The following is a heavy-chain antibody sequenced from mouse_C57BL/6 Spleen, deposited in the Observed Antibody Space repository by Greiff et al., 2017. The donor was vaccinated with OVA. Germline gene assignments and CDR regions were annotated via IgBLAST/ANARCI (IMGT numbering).Heavy chain of an antibody. CDR1: GYTFTDYY. D-gene: IGHD1-1*01. Sequence: VQLQQSGPELVKPGASVKISCKASGYTFTDYYMNWVKQSHGKSLEWIGDINPNNGGTSYNQKFKGKATLTVDKSSSTAYMELRSLKSEDSAVYYCARSGTVVDAMDYWGQGTSVTVSS. CDR3: ARSGTVVDAMDY. J-gene: IGHJ4*01. V-gene: IGHV1-26*01. CDR2: INPNNGGT.